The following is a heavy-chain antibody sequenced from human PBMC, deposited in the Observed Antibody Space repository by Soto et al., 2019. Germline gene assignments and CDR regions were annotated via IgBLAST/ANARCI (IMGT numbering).Heavy chain of an antibody. Sequence: ASVKVSCKASGYTFTGHYMHWVRQAPGQRLEWMGWINPNSGGTNYAQKLQGWVTMTRDTSISTAYMELSRLRSDDTAVYYCARESGAIIYDYSWGSYRAQEVAFDIWGQGTMVTVSS. CDR2: INPNSGGT. J-gene: IGHJ3*02. CDR3: ARESGAIIYDYSWGSYRAQEVAFDI. D-gene: IGHD3-16*02. CDR1: GYTFTGHY. V-gene: IGHV1-2*04.